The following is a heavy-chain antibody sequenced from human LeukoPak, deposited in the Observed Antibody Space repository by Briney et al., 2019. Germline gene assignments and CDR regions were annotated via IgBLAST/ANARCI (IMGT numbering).Heavy chain of an antibody. V-gene: IGHV4-34*01. Sequence: PSETLSLTCAVYGGSFSGYYWSWISQPPGKGLEWIGEVNHSGSTNYNPSLKSRVTISVDTSKNQFSLELNSVTAADTAVYYCARALRLYYYYYYMDVWGKGTTVTVSS. D-gene: IGHD2-15*01. CDR1: GGSFSGYY. CDR2: VNHSGST. CDR3: ARALRLYYYYYYMDV. J-gene: IGHJ6*03.